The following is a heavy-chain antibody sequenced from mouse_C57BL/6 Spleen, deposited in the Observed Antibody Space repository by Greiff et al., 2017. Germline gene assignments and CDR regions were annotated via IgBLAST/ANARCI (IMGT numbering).Heavy chain of an antibody. Sequence: VQLQQPGAELVKPGASVKLSCKASGYTFTSYWMQWVKQRPGQGLEWIGEIDPSDSYTNYNQKFKGKATLTVDPSSSTAYMQLSSLTSEDSAVYYCARRGIYYYGSSLYYYAMDYWGQGTSVTVSS. CDR1: GYTFTSYW. V-gene: IGHV1-50*01. D-gene: IGHD1-1*01. J-gene: IGHJ4*01. CDR3: ARRGIYYYGSSLYYYAMDY. CDR2: IDPSDSYT.